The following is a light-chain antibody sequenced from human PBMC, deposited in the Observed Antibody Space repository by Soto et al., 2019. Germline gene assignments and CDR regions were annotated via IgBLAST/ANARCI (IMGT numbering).Light chain of an antibody. J-gene: IGKJ4*01. CDR1: QGISSR. CDR3: QQADSFPLT. Sequence: DIQMTQSPSSVSASVGDRVIITCRASQGISSRLVWYQQKLGEAPKLLIFAASRLQSGVPSRFSGSGSGTDFTLTISSLQPEDFGTYFCQQADSFPLTFGGGTKVEIK. V-gene: IGKV1D-12*01. CDR2: AAS.